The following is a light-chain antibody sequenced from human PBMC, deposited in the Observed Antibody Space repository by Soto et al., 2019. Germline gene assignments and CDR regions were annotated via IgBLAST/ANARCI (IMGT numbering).Light chain of an antibody. CDR3: AAWDDSLSGSV. CDR2: RNN. J-gene: IGLJ1*01. V-gene: IGLV1-47*01. CDR1: SSNIGSNY. Sequence: QSVLTQPPSASGTPGQRVTISCSGSSSNIGSNYVYWYQQLPGTAPKLLIYRNNQRPSGVPDRFSGSKSGTSASLAISGLRSEDEADYYCAAWDDSLSGSVFGTGTKVTVL.